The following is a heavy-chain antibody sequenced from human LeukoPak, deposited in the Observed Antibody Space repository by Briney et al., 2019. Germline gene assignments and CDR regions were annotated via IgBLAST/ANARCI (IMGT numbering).Heavy chain of an antibody. CDR1: GFTFSSYG. V-gene: IGHV3-30*02. D-gene: IGHD3-22*01. CDR3: AKVGYYYDSSGYYFDY. CDR2: IRYDGSNK. Sequence: PGGSLRLSCAASGFTFSSYGMHRVRQAPGKGLEWVAFIRYDGSNKYYADSVKGRFTISRDNSKNTLYLQMNSLRAEDTAVYYCAKVGYYYDSSGYYFDYWGQGTLVTVSS. J-gene: IGHJ4*02.